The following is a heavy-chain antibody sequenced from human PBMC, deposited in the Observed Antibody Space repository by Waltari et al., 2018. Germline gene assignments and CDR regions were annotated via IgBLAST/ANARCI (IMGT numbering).Heavy chain of an antibody. CDR2: FQDSGKP. Sequence: QVQLRESGPGVVKPLETLSLNCAVSGGSINPGYYSPWTWIRPPPGKGLEWIGVFQDSGKPKYNPSLKGRVAISIDTSKNQYSLRLTSVTVADTATYYCARGQWGAAGTQEWYYFDLWGRGTLVTVSS. J-gene: IGHJ2*01. CDR3: ARGQWGAAGTQEWYYFDL. CDR1: GGSINPGYYS. V-gene: IGHV4-61*01. D-gene: IGHD3-3*01.